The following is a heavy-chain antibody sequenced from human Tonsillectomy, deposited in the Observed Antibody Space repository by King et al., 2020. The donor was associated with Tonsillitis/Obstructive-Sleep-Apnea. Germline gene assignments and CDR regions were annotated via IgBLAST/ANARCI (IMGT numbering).Heavy chain of an antibody. CDR2: IYYTGST. V-gene: IGHV4-39*01. D-gene: IGHD3-10*01. CDR3: ARQAGDFDY. CDR1: GGSISSSSYY. Sequence: QLQESGPGLVKPSETLSLTCTVAGGSISSSSYYWGWIRQPPGEGLEWIGTIYYTGSTYYSPSLKSRVTISVDTSKNQFSLKLSSVTAADTAVYYCARQAGDFDYWGQGTVVTVSS. J-gene: IGHJ4*02.